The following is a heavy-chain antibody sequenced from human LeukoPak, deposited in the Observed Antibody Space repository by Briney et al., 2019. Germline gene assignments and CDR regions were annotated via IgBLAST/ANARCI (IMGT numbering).Heavy chain of an antibody. CDR2: MNPNSGNT. J-gene: IGHJ5*02. CDR1: GYTFTSYD. D-gene: IGHD2-15*01. V-gene: IGHV1-8*01. CDR3: ARRLGYCSGGSCYLWFDP. Sequence: ASVKVSCKASGYTFTSYDINWVRQATGQGLEWMGWMNPNSGNTGYAQKFQGRVTMTRNTSISTAYMELSSLRSEDTAVYYCARRLGYCSGGSCYLWFDPWGQGTLVTVSS.